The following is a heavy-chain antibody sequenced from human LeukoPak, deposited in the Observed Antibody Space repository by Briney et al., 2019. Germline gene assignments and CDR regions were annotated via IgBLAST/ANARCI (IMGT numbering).Heavy chain of an antibody. V-gene: IGHV3-30*18. D-gene: IGHD5-18*01. J-gene: IGHJ3*02. CDR3: AKIPGEYSLKAFDI. CDR1: GFTFRSYG. Sequence: GGSLRLSCAASGFTFRSYGMHWVRQAPGKGLEWVAVISYDGSNKYYADSVKGRFTISRDNSKNTLYLQMNSLRAEDTAVYYCAKIPGEYSLKAFDIWGQGTMVTVSS. CDR2: ISYDGSNK.